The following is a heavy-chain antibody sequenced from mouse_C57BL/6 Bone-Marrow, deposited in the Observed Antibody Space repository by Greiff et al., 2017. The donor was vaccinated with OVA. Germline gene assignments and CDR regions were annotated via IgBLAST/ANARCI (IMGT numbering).Heavy chain of an antibody. D-gene: IGHD2-12*01. CDR3: ARHYSHYYAMDY. CDR1: EYEFPSHD. J-gene: IGHJ4*01. CDR2: INSDGGST. Sequence: DVKLVESGGGLVQPGESLKLSCESNEYEFPSHDMSWVRKTPEKRLELVAAINSDGGSTYYPDTMERRFIISRDNTKKTLYLQMSRLRSEDTALYYCARHYSHYYAMDYWGQGTSVTVSS. V-gene: IGHV5-2*01.